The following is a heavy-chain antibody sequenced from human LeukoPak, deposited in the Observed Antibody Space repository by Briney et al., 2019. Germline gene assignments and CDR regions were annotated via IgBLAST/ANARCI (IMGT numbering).Heavy chain of an antibody. Sequence: GGSLRLSCAASGFTFSSYAMHWVRQAPGKGLEWVAVISYDGSNKYYADSVEGRFSISRDNSKNTLYLQMNSLRAEDTAIYYCAKGYSSGWYHDYWGQGTLVTVSS. D-gene: IGHD6-19*01. V-gene: IGHV3-30*04. CDR2: ISYDGSNK. CDR1: GFTFSSYA. J-gene: IGHJ4*02. CDR3: AKGYSSGWYHDY.